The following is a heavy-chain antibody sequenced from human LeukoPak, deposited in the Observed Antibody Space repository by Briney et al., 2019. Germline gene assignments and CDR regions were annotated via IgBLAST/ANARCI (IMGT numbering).Heavy chain of an antibody. V-gene: IGHV4-4*07. CDR2: IYTSGST. CDR1: GCSISSYY. Sequence: SETLSLTCTASGCSISSYYRSWIRQPAGKGLEWIGRIYTSGSTNYNASLKNRVTMSVDTSKNQFSLKLSSVTAADTAVYYCARDYLGYGSGKWDDAFDIWGQGTMVTVSA. D-gene: IGHD3-10*01. CDR3: ARDYLGYGSGKWDDAFDI. J-gene: IGHJ3*02.